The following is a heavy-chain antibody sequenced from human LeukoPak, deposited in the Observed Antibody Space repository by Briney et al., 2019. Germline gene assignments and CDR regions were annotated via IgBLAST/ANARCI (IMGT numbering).Heavy chain of an antibody. CDR3: AREGYAYAFSAFDI. CDR2: IWYDGSNK. D-gene: IGHD2-2*01. CDR1: GFTFSNYG. Sequence: PGGSLRLSCAASGFTFSNYGMHWVRQAPGKGLEWVAVIWYDGSNKFYADSVRGRFTVPRDNSNNTLYLQLNSLRGEDTAVYYCAREGYAYAFSAFDIWGQGTMVTVSS. J-gene: IGHJ3*02. V-gene: IGHV3-33*01.